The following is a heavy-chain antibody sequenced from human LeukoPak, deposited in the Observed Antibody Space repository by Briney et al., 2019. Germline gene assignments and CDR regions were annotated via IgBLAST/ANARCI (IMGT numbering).Heavy chain of an antibody. J-gene: IGHJ3*02. CDR1: GFTFSSYS. CDR2: ISSSSSTI. CDR3: ARDGTYSSSLHAFDI. V-gene: IGHV3-48*01. D-gene: IGHD6-13*01. Sequence: GGSLRLSCAASGFTFSSYSMNWVRQAPGKGLEWVSYISSSSSTIYYADSVKGRFTISRDNSKNTLYLQMNSLRAEDTAVYYCARDGTYSSSLHAFDIWGQGTMVTVSS.